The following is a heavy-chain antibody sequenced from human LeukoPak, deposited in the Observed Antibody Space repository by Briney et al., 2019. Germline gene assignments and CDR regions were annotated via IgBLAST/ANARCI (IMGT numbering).Heavy chain of an antibody. Sequence: SETLSLTCTVSGGSISSSSYYWGWIRQPPGKGLEWIGSIYYSGSTYYNPSLKSRVTISVDTSKNQFSLKLSSVTAADTAVYYCASLFAYGDYNYFQHWGQGTLVTVSS. J-gene: IGHJ1*01. CDR1: GGSISSSSYY. CDR2: IYYSGST. V-gene: IGHV4-39*01. CDR3: ASLFAYGDYNYFQH. D-gene: IGHD4-17*01.